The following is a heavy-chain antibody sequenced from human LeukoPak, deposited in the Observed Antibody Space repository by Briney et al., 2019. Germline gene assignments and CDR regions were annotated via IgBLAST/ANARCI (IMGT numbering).Heavy chain of an antibody. V-gene: IGHV6-1*01. CDR3: ARWDKGSSYNWFDP. D-gene: IGHD6-6*01. CDR2: TYYRSKWYN. Sequence: SSQTLSLTCAISGDSVSSNSAAWNWIRQSPSRGLEWLVRTYYRSKWYNDYAVSVKSRITINPDTSKNQFSLQLNSVTPEDTAVYYCARWDKGSSYNWFDPWGQGTLVTVSS. CDR1: GDSVSSNSAA. J-gene: IGHJ5*02.